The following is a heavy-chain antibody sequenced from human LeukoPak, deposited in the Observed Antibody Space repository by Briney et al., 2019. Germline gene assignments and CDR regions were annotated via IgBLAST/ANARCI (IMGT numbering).Heavy chain of an antibody. J-gene: IGHJ3*02. D-gene: IGHD3-10*01. CDR1: GFTFSSYA. V-gene: IGHV3-30-3*01. CDR3: ARLGVGDSDYYYYYGSGASNRKMAFDI. Sequence: GGSLRLSCAASGFTFSSYAMPWVRQAPGKGLEWVAVISYDGSNKYYADSVKGRFTISRDNSKNTLYLQMNSLRAEDTAVYYCARLGVGDSDYYYYYGSGASNRKMAFDIWGQGTMVTVSS. CDR2: ISYDGSNK.